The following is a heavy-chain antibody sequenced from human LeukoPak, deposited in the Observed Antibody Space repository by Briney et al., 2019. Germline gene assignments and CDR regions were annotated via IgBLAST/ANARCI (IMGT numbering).Heavy chain of an antibody. V-gene: IGHV1-8*01. CDR3: ARVDITMVRGVTRIKSYYYYGMDV. J-gene: IGHJ6*02. CDR2: MNPNSGNT. D-gene: IGHD3-10*01. CDR1: GYTFTSYD. Sequence: ASVKVSCKASGYTFTSYDINWVRQATGQGLEWKGWMNPNSGNTGYALKFQGRVTMTRNTSISTAYMELSSLRSEDTAVYYCARVDITMVRGVTRIKSYYYYGMDVWGQGTTVTVSS.